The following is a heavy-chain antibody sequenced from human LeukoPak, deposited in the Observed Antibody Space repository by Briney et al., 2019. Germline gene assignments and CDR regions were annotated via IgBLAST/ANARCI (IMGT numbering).Heavy chain of an antibody. Sequence: VQPGRSLRLSCTASGFTFVDYAITWVRQAPGKGLEWVGFIRSNPYGGTTEYAASVKGRFTISRDDSKSIAYLQMNSLKTEDTAVYYCTRGLLPGYWGLGALVTVSS. CDR3: TRGLLPGY. J-gene: IGHJ4*02. V-gene: IGHV3-49*04. CDR2: IRSNPYGGTT. CDR1: GFTFVDYA. D-gene: IGHD2/OR15-2a*01.